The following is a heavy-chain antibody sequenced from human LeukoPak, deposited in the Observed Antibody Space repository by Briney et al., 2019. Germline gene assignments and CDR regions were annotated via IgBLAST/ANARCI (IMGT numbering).Heavy chain of an antibody. V-gene: IGHV4-34*01. CDR2: INHSGST. CDR1: GGSFSGYY. CDR3: ARRAAAGNKGRGTQFDY. Sequence: SETLSLTCAVYGGSFSGYYWSWIRQPPGKGLEWIGEINHSGSTNYNPSLKSRVTISVDTSKNQFSLKLSSVTAADTAVYYCARRAAAGNKGRGTQFDYWGQGTLVTVSS. D-gene: IGHD6-13*01. J-gene: IGHJ4*02.